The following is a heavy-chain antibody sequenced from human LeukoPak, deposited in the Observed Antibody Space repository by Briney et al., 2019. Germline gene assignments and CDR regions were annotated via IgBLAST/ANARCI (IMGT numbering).Heavy chain of an antibody. Sequence: GGSLRLSCAASGLIFKDAWMTWVRQAPGKGLQWVANILASGSPTYYADSVKGRFIISRDNSKNTVYLQMNSLRVEDTAIYYCAKDLRPDGVDNFDHWGQGILVTVSS. CDR2: ILASGSPT. J-gene: IGHJ4*02. D-gene: IGHD2-8*01. V-gene: IGHV3-23*01. CDR3: AKDLRPDGVDNFDH. CDR1: GLIFKDAW.